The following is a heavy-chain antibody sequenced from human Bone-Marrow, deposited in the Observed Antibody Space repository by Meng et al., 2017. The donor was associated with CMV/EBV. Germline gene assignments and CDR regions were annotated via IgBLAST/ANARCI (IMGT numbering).Heavy chain of an antibody. D-gene: IGHD3-3*01. Sequence: SETLSLTCTVSGGSISSGDYYWSWIRQPPGKGLEWIGYIYYSGSTYYNPSLKSRVTISVDTSKNQFSLKLSSVTAADTAVYYCARGHTIFGVLKFDYWGQGTLVTVSS. J-gene: IGHJ4*02. CDR2: IYYSGST. V-gene: IGHV4-30-4*08. CDR1: GGSISSGDYY. CDR3: ARGHTIFGVLKFDY.